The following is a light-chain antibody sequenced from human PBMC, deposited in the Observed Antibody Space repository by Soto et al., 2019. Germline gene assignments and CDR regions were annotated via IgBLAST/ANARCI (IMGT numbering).Light chain of an antibody. V-gene: IGKV1-5*03. Sequence: DIQITQSPSTLSASVGDRVTITCRASQTIDSWLAWYQQRPGKPPNILIYKASTLKSGVPSRFSGSGSGTEFTLTISSLQPDDFATYYCQHYNSYSETFGQGTKVDIK. CDR1: QTIDSW. CDR2: KAS. CDR3: QHYNSYSET. J-gene: IGKJ1*01.